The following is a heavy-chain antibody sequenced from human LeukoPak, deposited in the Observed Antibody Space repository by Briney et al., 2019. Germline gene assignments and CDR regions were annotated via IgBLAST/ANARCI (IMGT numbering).Heavy chain of an antibody. CDR2: ISSSSSYI. Sequence: PGGSLRLSCAASGFTLSSYSMNWVRQAPGKGLEWVSSISSSSSYIYYADSVKGRFTISRDNAKNSLYLQMNSVRAEDTAVYYCARFDILTGYSYAWGQGTLVTVSS. CDR1: GFTLSSYS. V-gene: IGHV3-21*01. D-gene: IGHD3-9*01. CDR3: ARFDILTGYSYA. J-gene: IGHJ5*02.